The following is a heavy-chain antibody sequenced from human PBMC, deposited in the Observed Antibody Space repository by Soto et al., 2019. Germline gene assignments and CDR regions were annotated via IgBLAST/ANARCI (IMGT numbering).Heavy chain of an antibody. CDR1: GFTFSSYA. CDR2: ISGSGGST. CDR3: AKGGDYYGSGDFEY. D-gene: IGHD3-10*01. J-gene: IGHJ4*02. Sequence: EVQLLESGGGLVQPGGSLRLSCAASGFTFSSYAMSWVRQAPGKGLEWVSAISGSGGSTYYADSVKGRFTISRDNSKNRLYLQMNGLRAEDTAVYYCAKGGDYYGSGDFEYWGQGTLVTVSS. V-gene: IGHV3-23*01.